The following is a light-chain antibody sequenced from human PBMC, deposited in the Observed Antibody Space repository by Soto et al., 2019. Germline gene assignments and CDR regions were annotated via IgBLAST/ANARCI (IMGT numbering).Light chain of an antibody. CDR2: GAS. CDR3: QQYGSSRFT. J-gene: IGKJ3*01. V-gene: IGKV3-20*01. CDR1: QSVGNN. Sequence: EIVLTQSPATLSLSPGERATLSCRASQSVGNNLAWYQQKPGQAPGLLIYGASSRATGIPDRFSGSGSGTDFTLTISRLEPEDFAVYYCQQYGSSRFTFGPGTKVDIK.